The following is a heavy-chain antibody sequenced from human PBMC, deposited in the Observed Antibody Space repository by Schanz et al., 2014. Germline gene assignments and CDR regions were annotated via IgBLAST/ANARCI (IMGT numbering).Heavy chain of an antibody. Sequence: QAQLMESGGGVVQPGTSLILSCSASGFSLNTYGIHWFRQPAGKGLEWVAVIWNNGVTKYYADSVRGRFTISRDRFQNTLYLRMSSLSAEDTAGYCCARPRFDYGEVDYWGQGTLVTVSS. D-gene: IGHD4-17*01. CDR1: GFSLNTYG. CDR3: ARPRFDYGEVDY. V-gene: IGHV3-33*01. J-gene: IGHJ4*02. CDR2: IWNNGVTK.